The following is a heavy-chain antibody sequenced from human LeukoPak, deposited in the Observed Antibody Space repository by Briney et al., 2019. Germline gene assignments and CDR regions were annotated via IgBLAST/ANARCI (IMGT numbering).Heavy chain of an antibody. CDR2: IYYSGSS. D-gene: IGHD3/OR15-3a*01. Sequence: PSETLSLTCTVSGASISSSSYYWGWIRQPPGKGLEWIGSIYYSGSSFYNPSLKSRVTTFVDTSKNQFSLKLSSVTAADTAMYYCARQTGSGLFTLPGGQGTLVTVSS. CDR1: GASISSSSYY. J-gene: IGHJ4*02. CDR3: ARQTGSGLFTLP. V-gene: IGHV4-39*01.